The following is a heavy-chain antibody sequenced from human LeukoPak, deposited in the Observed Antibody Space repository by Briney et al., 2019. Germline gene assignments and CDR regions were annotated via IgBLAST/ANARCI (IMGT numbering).Heavy chain of an antibody. CDR3: AREGDPYIVVVPAATGY. V-gene: IGHV1-2*02. D-gene: IGHD2-2*01. CDR1: GSTFTGYY. CDR2: INPNSGGT. Sequence: ASVKVSCKPCGSTFTGYYMHWLRQAPGQGLEWMGWINPNSGGTKYAQKFQGRVTMTRGTSISTAYMELSRLRSDDTAVYYCAREGDPYIVVVPAATGYWGQGTLVTVSS. J-gene: IGHJ4*02.